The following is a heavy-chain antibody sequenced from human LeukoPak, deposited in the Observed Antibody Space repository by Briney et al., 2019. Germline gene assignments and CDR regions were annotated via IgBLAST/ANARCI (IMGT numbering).Heavy chain of an antibody. Sequence: GGSLRLSCAASGFTFDDYGMSWVRQAPGKGLEWVSGTNWNGGSTGYADSVKGRFTISRDNAKNSLYLQMNSLRAEDTALYYCARDKVVAGKYYFDYWGQGTLVTVSS. D-gene: IGHD6-19*01. J-gene: IGHJ4*02. CDR2: TNWNGGST. V-gene: IGHV3-20*04. CDR1: GFTFDDYG. CDR3: ARDKVVAGKYYFDY.